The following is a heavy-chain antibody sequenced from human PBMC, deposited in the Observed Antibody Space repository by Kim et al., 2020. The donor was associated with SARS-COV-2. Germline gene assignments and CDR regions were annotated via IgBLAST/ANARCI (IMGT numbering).Heavy chain of an antibody. CDR1: GFTVSSNY. V-gene: IGHV3-53*01. Sequence: GGSLRLSCAASGFTVSSNYMSWVRQAPGNGLEWVSVIYSGGSTYYADSVKGRFTISRDNSKNTLYLQMNSLRAEDTAVYYCARDPGDDGEGDYWGQGTLVTVSS. CDR2: IYSGGST. CDR3: ARDPGDDGEGDY. D-gene: IGHD4-17*01. J-gene: IGHJ4*02.